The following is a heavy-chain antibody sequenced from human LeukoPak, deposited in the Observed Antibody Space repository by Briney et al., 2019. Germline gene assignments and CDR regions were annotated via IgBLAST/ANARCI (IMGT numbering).Heavy chain of an antibody. CDR1: GFTFSTYL. J-gene: IGHJ5*02. CDR3: ASLGTLVP. D-gene: IGHD3-9*01. Sequence: GGSRRLSCAASGFTFSTYLMHWVRQAPGKGLVWVSRVNTDGSITTYADSVKGRFTISRDNAKNTLYLQMNSLRDEDTAVYYCASLGTLVPWGQGTLVTVSS. CDR2: VNTDGSIT. V-gene: IGHV3-74*03.